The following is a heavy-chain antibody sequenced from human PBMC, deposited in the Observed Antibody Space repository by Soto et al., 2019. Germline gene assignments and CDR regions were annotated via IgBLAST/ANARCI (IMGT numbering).Heavy chain of an antibody. CDR3: ALNQYTAMVSLDY. CDR1: GGTFSSYT. V-gene: IGHV1-69*02. CDR2: IIPILGIA. D-gene: IGHD5-18*01. Sequence: QVQLVQSGAEVKKPGSSVKVSCKASGGTFSSYTISWVRQAPGQGLEWMGRIIPILGIANYAQKFQGRATITADKSTSTAYMELSSLRSEDTAVYYCALNQYTAMVSLDYWGQGTLVTVSS. J-gene: IGHJ4*02.